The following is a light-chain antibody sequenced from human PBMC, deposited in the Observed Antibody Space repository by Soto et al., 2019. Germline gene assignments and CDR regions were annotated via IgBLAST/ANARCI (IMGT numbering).Light chain of an antibody. J-gene: IGLJ1*01. CDR3: ATWDGGLTPQGV. CDR1: SSNIGKYY. V-gene: IGLV1-51*01. CDR2: DNT. Sequence: QSVLSQPHSVSVAPGQRVTISCSGSSSNIGKYYVSWYQQVPGTAPTLLIYDNTQRPSGIPDRFSGSKSGTSATLAITGLQTGDEADYYCATWDGGLTPQGVFGTGTKVTVL.